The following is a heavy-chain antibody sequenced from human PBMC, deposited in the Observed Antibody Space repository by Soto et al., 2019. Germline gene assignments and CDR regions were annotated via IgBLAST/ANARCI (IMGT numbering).Heavy chain of an antibody. CDR2: INHSGST. D-gene: IGHD3-10*01. V-gene: IGHV4-34*01. CDR1: GGSFSGYY. J-gene: IGHJ5*02. Sequence: SETLSLTCAVYGGSFSGYYWSWIRQPPGKGLEWIGEINHSGSTNYNPSLKSRVTISVDTSKNQFSLKLSSVTAADTAVYYCARRMVRGVIIHNWFDPWGQGTLVTVSS. CDR3: ARRMVRGVIIHNWFDP.